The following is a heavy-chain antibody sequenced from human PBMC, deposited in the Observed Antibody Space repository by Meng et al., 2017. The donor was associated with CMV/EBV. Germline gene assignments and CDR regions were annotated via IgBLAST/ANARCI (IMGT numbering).Heavy chain of an antibody. D-gene: IGHD1-7*01. V-gene: IGHV1-69*05. J-gene: IGHJ3*02. Sequence: SVKVSCKASGYTFSSYAISWVRQAPGQGLEWMGGIIPIFGTANYAQKFQGRVTITTDESTSTAYMELSSLRSEDTAVYYCARAWEYNWNSGRSDAFDIWGQGTMVTVSS. CDR1: GYTFSSYA. CDR3: ARAWEYNWNSGRSDAFDI. CDR2: IIPIFGTA.